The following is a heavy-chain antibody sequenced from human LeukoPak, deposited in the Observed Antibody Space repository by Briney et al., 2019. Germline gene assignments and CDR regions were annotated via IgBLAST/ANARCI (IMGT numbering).Heavy chain of an antibody. Sequence: SETLSLTCTVSGGSISSYYWSWIRQPPGKGLEWIGYIYYSGSTNYNPSLKSRVTISVDTSKNQFSLKLSSVTAADTAVYYCARAVAGAGYFDYWGQGTLVTVSS. D-gene: IGHD6-19*01. CDR3: ARAVAGAGYFDY. CDR2: IYYSGST. V-gene: IGHV4-59*01. CDR1: GGSISSYY. J-gene: IGHJ4*02.